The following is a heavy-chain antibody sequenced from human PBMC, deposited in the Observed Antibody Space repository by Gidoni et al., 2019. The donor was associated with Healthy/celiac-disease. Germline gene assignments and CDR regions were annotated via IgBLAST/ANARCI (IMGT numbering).Heavy chain of an antibody. CDR2: ISGSGGST. D-gene: IGHD3-16*02. CDR3: AKTSGRGYRSYYYYGMDV. Sequence: EVQLLESGGGLVQPGGSLRLSCAASGFTFSSYAMSWVRQAPGKGLGWVSAISGSGGSTYYADSVKGRFTISRDNSKNTLYLQMNSLRAEDTAVYYCAKTSGRGYRSYYYYGMDVWGQGTTVTVSS. CDR1: GFTFSSYA. J-gene: IGHJ6*02. V-gene: IGHV3-23*01.